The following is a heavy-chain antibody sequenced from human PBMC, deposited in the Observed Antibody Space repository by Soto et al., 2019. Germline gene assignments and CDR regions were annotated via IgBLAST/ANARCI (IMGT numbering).Heavy chain of an antibody. V-gene: IGHV3-23*01. CDR1: GFTFSGYG. D-gene: IGHD3-10*01. Sequence: GGSLRLSCAASGFTFSGYGMNWVRQAPGKGLEWVSVISGSGGSTYYADSVKGRFTISRDNSKNTLYLQMNSLRAEDTAIYYCAKMGGSGSYYQPIDCWGQGTLVTVSS. J-gene: IGHJ4*02. CDR3: AKMGGSGSYYQPIDC. CDR2: ISGSGGST.